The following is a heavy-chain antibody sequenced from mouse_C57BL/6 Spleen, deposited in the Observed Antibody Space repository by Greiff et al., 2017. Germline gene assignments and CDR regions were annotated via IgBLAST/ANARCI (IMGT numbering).Heavy chain of an antibody. Sequence: VKLQQSGAELVMPGASVKLSCKASGYTFTSYWMHWVKQRPGQGLEWIGEIDPSDSYTNYNQKFKGKSTLTVDKSSSTAYMQLSSLTSEDSAVYYCARGVPYFDYWGQGTTLTVSS. J-gene: IGHJ2*01. CDR2: IDPSDSYT. V-gene: IGHV1-69*01. CDR3: ARGVPYFDY. CDR1: GYTFTSYW.